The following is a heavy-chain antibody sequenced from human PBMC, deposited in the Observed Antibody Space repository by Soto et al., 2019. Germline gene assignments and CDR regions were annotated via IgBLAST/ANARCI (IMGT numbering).Heavy chain of an antibody. V-gene: IGHV3-33*06. J-gene: IGHJ5*01. CDR1: GFTFSSYA. Sequence: PGGSLRHSCAASGFTFSSYAMHWVRQAPGKGLEWVAIIWYDGSNEYYVDSVKGRFTISRDNFRNTLYLQMNSLRAEDTAIYYCAKDSPLCIVLRGDFDCWGQGTLVTVSS. CDR3: AKDSPLCIVLRGDFDC. D-gene: IGHD2-15*01. CDR2: IWYDGSNE.